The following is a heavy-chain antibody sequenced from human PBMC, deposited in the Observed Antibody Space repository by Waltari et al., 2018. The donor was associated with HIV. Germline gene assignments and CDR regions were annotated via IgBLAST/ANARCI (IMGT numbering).Heavy chain of an antibody. V-gene: IGHV3-23*01. D-gene: IGHD2-2*01. CDR2: ISGSGGST. J-gene: IGHJ4*02. CDR3: AKDLAYCSSTSCLHSPDY. CDR1: GFTFSSYA. Sequence: EVQLLESGGGLVQPGGSLRLSCAASGFTFSSYAMSWVRQAPGKGLEWVSAISGSGGSTYYADSVKGRFTISRDNSKNTLYLQMNSLRAEDTAVYYCAKDLAYCSSTSCLHSPDYWGQGTLVTVSS.